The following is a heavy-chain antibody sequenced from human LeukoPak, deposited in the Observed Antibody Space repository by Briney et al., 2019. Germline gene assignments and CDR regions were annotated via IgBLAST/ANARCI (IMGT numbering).Heavy chain of an antibody. CDR2: TYYRSKWFI. V-gene: IGHV6-1*01. J-gene: IGHJ4*02. D-gene: IGHD3-10*01. Sequence: SQTFSLTCGISGDSVSSNSAAWNWIRQSPSRGLEWLGRTYYRSKWFINYAPFVKSRIIINPDTLKNQVSLQLNSVTPEDTAVYYCARGQTMVRGVPLGYWGQGTLVTVSS. CDR3: ARGQTMVRGVPLGY. CDR1: GDSVSSNSAA.